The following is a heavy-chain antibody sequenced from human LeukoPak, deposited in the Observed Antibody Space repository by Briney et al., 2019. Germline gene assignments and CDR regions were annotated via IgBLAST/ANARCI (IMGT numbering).Heavy chain of an antibody. V-gene: IGHV1-2*02. Sequence: ASVKVSCKASGYTFTGYYMHWVRQAPGQGVEWMGWINPNSGGTNYAQKFQGRVTMTRDTSISTAYMELSRLRSDDTAVYYCARESPVRRQFDYWGQGTLVTVSS. CDR2: INPNSGGT. J-gene: IGHJ4*02. CDR3: ARESPVRRQFDY. CDR1: GYTFTGYY.